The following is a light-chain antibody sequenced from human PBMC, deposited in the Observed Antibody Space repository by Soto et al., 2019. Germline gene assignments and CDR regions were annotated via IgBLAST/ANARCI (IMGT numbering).Light chain of an antibody. CDR1: QSVLYSSNNKNY. CDR2: WAS. V-gene: IGKV4-1*01. J-gene: IGKJ1*01. Sequence: DIVMTQSPDSLAVSLGERATINCKSSQSVLYSSNNKNYLAWYQQKTGQPPKLLIYWASTRESGVPDRFSGSGSGTDFTLTISSLQDEDVAVYYCQQYYSTPPTFGQGTKVDIK. CDR3: QQYYSTPPT.